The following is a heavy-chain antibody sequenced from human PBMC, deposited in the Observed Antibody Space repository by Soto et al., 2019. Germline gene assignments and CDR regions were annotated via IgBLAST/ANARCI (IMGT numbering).Heavy chain of an antibody. CDR3: AMRGYDFWSGYFWANDAFDI. Sequence: LSLTCAVYGGSFSGYYWSWIRQPPGKGLEWIGEINHSGSTNYNPSLKSRVTISVDTSKNQFSLKLSSVTAADTAVYYCAMRGYDFWSGYFWANDAFDIWGQGTMVT. D-gene: IGHD3-3*01. CDR1: GGSFSGYY. V-gene: IGHV4-34*01. CDR2: INHSGST. J-gene: IGHJ3*02.